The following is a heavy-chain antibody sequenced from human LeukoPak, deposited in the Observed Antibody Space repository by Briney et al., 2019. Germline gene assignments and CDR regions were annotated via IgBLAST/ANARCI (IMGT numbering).Heavy chain of an antibody. V-gene: IGHV3-23*01. D-gene: IGHD2-15*01. CDR3: AMTSSYCSGGSCYYDY. J-gene: IGHJ4*02. CDR1: GFTFSSYA. Sequence: GGSLRLSCAASGFTFSSYAMSWVRQAPGKGREWVSAISGSGGSTYYADSVKGRFTISRDNSKNTLYPQMNSLRAEDTAVYYCAMTSSYCSGGSCYYDYWGQGTLVTVSS. CDR2: ISGSGGST.